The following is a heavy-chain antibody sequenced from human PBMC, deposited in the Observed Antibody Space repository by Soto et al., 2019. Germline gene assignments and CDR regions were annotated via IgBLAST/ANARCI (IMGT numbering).Heavy chain of an antibody. CDR2: IYHSGST. J-gene: IGHJ6*02. CDR1: GGSISSSNW. CDR3: ARLADPDDYYYYGIDV. D-gene: IGHD3-3*02. V-gene: IGHV4-4*02. Sequence: QVQLQESGPGLVKPSGTLSLTCTVSGGSISSSNWWRWVRHPPGKGLEWIGEIYHSGSTNYNPSLKSRVTISVDKSKTQFSLKLSCVTAADTAVYYCARLADPDDYYYYGIDVWGQGTTVTVSS.